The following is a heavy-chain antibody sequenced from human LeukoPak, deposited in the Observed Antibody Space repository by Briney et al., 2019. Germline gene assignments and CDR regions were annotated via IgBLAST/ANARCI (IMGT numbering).Heavy chain of an antibody. CDR1: GFTFSSYS. CDR2: ISSSSSTI. J-gene: IGHJ5*02. D-gene: IGHD4-23*01. CDR3: ARLYGGTGYNWFDP. V-gene: IGHV3-48*04. Sequence: PGGSLRLSCAASGFTFSSYSMNWVRQAPGKGLEWVSYISSSSSTIYYADSVKGRFTISRDNAKNSLYLQMNSLRAEDTAVYYCARLYGGTGYNWFDPWGQGTLVTVSS.